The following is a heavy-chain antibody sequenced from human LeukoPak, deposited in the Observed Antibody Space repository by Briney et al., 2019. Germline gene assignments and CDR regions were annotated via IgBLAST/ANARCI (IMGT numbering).Heavy chain of an antibody. CDR1: GFTFSSYG. CDR3: ARDFSRANSYGSRFYYYYGMDV. V-gene: IGHV3-33*01. Sequence: GRSLRLSCAASGFTFSSYGMHWVRQAPGKGLEWVAVIWYDGSNKYYADSVKGRFTISRDNSKNTLYLQMNSLRAEDTAVYYCARDFSRANSYGSRFYYYYGMDVWGQGTTVTVSS. CDR2: IWYDGSNK. D-gene: IGHD5-18*01. J-gene: IGHJ6*02.